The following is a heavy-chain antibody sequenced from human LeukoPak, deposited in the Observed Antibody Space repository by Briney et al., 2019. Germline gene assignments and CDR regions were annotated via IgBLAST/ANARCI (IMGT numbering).Heavy chain of an antibody. J-gene: IGHJ4*02. D-gene: IGHD5-18*01. CDR2: ITSTSTYI. Sequence: PGGSLRLSCSASGFTFNIYSLNWVRQAPGKGLEWVSSITSTSTYIYYADSVKGRFTISRDNAQYSLYLQMNSLRAEDTAVYYCARDRRHSHSGFDYWGQGTLVTVSS. CDR3: ARDRRHSHSGFDY. V-gene: IGHV3-21*01. CDR1: GFTFNIYS.